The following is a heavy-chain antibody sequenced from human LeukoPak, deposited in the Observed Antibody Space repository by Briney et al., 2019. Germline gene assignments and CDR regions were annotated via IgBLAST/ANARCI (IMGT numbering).Heavy chain of an antibody. CDR3: AGGTGWFIDD. J-gene: IGHJ4*02. D-gene: IGHD3-10*01. V-gene: IGHV3-33*01. Sequence: GRSLRLSCAASGFTFSIYGIHWVRQAPGKGLEWVAFIWYDGSNKYYADSVKGRFTIPRDNSKNTLYLQMNSLRGDDTAVYYCAGGTGWFIDDWGQGTLVTVSS. CDR1: GFTFSIYG. CDR2: IWYDGSNK.